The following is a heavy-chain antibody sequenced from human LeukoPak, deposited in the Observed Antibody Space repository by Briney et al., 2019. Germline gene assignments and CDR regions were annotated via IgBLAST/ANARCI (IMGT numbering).Heavy chain of an antibody. CDR1: GGSISSSSYY. CDR3: VRYRGYSGNDWGFDY. J-gene: IGHJ4*02. CDR2: IYYSGST. V-gene: IGHV4-39*01. Sequence: SETLSLTCTVSGGSISSSSYYWGWIRQPPGKGLEWIGSIYYSGSTYYNPTLKSRVTISVDTSKNQFSLKLSSVTAADTAVYYCVRYRGYSGNDWGFDYWGQGTLVTVSS. D-gene: IGHD5-12*01.